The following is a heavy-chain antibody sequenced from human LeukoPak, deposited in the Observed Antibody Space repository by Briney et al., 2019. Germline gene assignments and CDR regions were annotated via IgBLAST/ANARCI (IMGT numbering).Heavy chain of an antibody. CDR3: ARGAAAFTRIKYYFDY. D-gene: IGHD6-13*01. J-gene: IGHJ4*02. CDR1: GFTFSSYG. CDR2: IRYDGSNK. V-gene: IGHV3-30*02. Sequence: GGSLRLSCAASGFTFSSYGMHWVRQAPGKGLEWVAFIRYDGSNKYYADSVKGRFTISRDNSKNTLYLQMNSLRSEDTAVYYCARGAAAFTRIKYYFDYWGQGTLVTVSS.